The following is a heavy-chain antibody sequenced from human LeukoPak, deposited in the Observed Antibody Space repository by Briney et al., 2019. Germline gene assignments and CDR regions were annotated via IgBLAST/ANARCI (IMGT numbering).Heavy chain of an antibody. D-gene: IGHD3-22*01. J-gene: IGHJ4*02. CDR3: ARGGDMVRGYYPPIFGD. Sequence: SETLSLTCTVSGGSITSDYRNWIRQPPGRGLEWIGYIFRSGSTKYNPSLKSRVTISVDTSKNQFSLKLSSVTAADTAVYYCARGGDMVRGYYPPIFGDWGQGTLVTVSS. CDR2: IFRSGST. V-gene: IGHV4-59*01. CDR1: GGSITSDY.